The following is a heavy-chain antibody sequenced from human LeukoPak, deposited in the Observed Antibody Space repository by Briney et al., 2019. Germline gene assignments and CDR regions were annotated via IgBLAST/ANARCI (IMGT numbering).Heavy chain of an antibody. J-gene: IGHJ4*02. Sequence: SETLSLTCTVSGGSISSYYWSWIRQPAGKGLEWIGRIYTSGSTNYNPSLKSRVTMSVDTSKNQFSLKLSSVTAADTAVYYCARDLPHDFWSAYFDYWGQGTLVTVSS. D-gene: IGHD3-3*01. V-gene: IGHV4-4*07. CDR3: ARDLPHDFWSAYFDY. CDR1: GGSISSYY. CDR2: IYTSGST.